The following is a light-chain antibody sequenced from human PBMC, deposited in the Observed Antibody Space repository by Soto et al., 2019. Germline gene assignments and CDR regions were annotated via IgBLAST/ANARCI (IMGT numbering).Light chain of an antibody. V-gene: IGLV1-51*01. CDR1: ASNVATHF. CDR3: VAWDSGLTAGV. CDR2: DND. J-gene: IGLJ2*01. Sequence: QSVLTQPPSVSAAPGQRVTISCSGSASNVATHFVSWYKHLPGAAPKLLIYDNDERPSEIPDRFSGSKSDTSATLTITGLQTVDEADYYCVAWDSGLTAGVFGGGTNMTVL.